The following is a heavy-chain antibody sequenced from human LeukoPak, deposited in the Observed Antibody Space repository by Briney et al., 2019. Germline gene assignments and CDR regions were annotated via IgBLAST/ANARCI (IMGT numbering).Heavy chain of an antibody. D-gene: IGHD6-19*01. Sequence: SETLSLTCTVSGGSISSSSYYWSWIRQPPGKGLEWIGSIYYSGSTYYNPSLKSRVTISVDTSKNQFSLKLSSVTAADTAVYYCARESSSGWNYFDYWGQGTLVTVSS. CDR3: ARESSSGWNYFDY. J-gene: IGHJ4*02. CDR1: GGSISSSSYY. V-gene: IGHV4-39*02. CDR2: IYYSGST.